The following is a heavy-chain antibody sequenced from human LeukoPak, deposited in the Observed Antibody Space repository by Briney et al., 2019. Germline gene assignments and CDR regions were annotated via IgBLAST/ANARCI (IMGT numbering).Heavy chain of an antibody. CDR3: ARGGYYYDSSGYLINWFDP. D-gene: IGHD3-22*01. Sequence: GGSLRLSSAASGFTFSSYWMHWVRQAPGKGLVWVSRINSDGSGTSYADSVKGRFTISRDNAKNTLYLQMNSLRAEDTAVYYCARGGYYYDSSGYLINWFDPWGQGTLVTVSS. J-gene: IGHJ5*02. CDR2: INSDGSGT. V-gene: IGHV3-74*01. CDR1: GFTFSSYW.